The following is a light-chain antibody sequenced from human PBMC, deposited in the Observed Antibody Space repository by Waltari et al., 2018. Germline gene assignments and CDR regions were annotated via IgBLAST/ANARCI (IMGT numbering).Light chain of an antibody. CDR3: QKYDSPPRT. V-gene: IGKV1-27*01. J-gene: IGKJ1*01. CDR2: GAS. Sequence: DIQMTQSPSSLSASVGDRVTISCRESQDINNHLAGYQQEPAKVPKLLIYGASTLPPGVPSRFSGSGSGTDFNLTVSSLQPEDVGIYYCQKYDSPPRTFGQGTKVEI. CDR1: QDINNH.